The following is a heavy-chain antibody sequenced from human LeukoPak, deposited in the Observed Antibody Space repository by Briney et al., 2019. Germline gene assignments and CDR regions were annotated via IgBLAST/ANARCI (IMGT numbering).Heavy chain of an antibody. Sequence: GSSVKVSCKASGGTFSSYAISWVRQAPGQGLEWMGGIIPIFGTANYAQKFQGRVTITTDESTSTAYMELGSLRSEDTAVYYCAKKTGGQYNWFDPWGQGTLVTVSS. CDR3: AKKTGGQYNWFDP. CDR1: GGTFSSYA. J-gene: IGHJ5*02. V-gene: IGHV1-69*05. D-gene: IGHD3-10*01. CDR2: IIPIFGTA.